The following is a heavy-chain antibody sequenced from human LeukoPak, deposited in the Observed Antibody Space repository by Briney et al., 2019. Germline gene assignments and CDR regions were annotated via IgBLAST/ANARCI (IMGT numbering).Heavy chain of an antibody. Sequence: GGSLRLSCAASGFTFSSYSMNWVRQAPGKGLEWVSYISSSSTSIFYADSVKGRFTISRDNAKDSLYLQMNSLRAEDTAVYYCARKAQGDYWGQGTLVTVSS. V-gene: IGHV3-48*01. CDR1: GFTFSSYS. CDR3: ARKAQGDY. CDR2: ISSSSTSI. J-gene: IGHJ4*02.